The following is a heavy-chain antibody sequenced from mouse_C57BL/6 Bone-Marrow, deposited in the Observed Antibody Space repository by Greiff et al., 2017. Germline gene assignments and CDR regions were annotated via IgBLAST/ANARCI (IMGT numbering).Heavy chain of an antibody. CDR2: IDPSDSYT. CDR1: GYTFTSYW. J-gene: IGHJ2*01. D-gene: IGHD1-1*01. CDR3: AREGTTVVAAYCFDY. V-gene: IGHV1-69*01. Sequence: VQLQQPGAELVMPGASVKLSCKASGYTFTSYWMHWVKQRPGQGLEWIGEIDPSDSYTNYNQKFKGKSTLTVDKSSSTAYMQLSSLTSEDSAVYYCAREGTTVVAAYCFDYWGQGTTLTVSS.